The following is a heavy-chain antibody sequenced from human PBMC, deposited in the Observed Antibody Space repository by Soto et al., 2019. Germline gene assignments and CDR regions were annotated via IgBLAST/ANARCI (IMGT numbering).Heavy chain of an antibody. CDR3: AHARPEGNAFDI. D-gene: IGHD6-13*01. CDR1: GFSLSTSGVG. Sequence: QITLKESGPTLVKPTQTLTLTCTFSGFSLSTSGVGVGWIRQPPGKALEWLALIYWDDDKRYSPSLKSRLSIAKXXSKNPVVLTMTNMDPVDAATYYCAHARPEGNAFDIWGQGTMVTVSS. V-gene: IGHV2-5*02. J-gene: IGHJ3*02. CDR2: IYWDDDK.